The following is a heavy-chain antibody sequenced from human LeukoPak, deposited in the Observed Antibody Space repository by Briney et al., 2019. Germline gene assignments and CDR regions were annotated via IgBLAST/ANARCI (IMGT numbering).Heavy chain of an antibody. J-gene: IGHJ4*02. Sequence: GASVKVSCKASGYTFTGYYMHWVRQAPGQGLEWMGRIIPILGIANYAQKFQGRVTITADKSTSTAYMELSSLRSEDTAVYYCARVIGLVDYWGQGTLVTVSS. CDR2: IIPILGIA. V-gene: IGHV1-69*04. CDR3: ARVIGLVDY. D-gene: IGHD2/OR15-2a*01. CDR1: GYTFTGYY.